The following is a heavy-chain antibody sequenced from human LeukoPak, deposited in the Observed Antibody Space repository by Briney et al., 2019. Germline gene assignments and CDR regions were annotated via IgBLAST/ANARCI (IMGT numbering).Heavy chain of an antibody. CDR1: GGSISSYY. V-gene: IGHV4-59*08. D-gene: IGHD3-3*02. CDR3: TRGGPISIFGQEIRGDAFDI. J-gene: IGHJ3*02. Sequence: SETLSLTCTVSGGSISSYYWSWIRQPPGKGLEWIGYIYYSGSTNYNPSLKSRVTISVDTSKNQFSLNLSSVTAADTAVYYCTRGGPISIFGQEIRGDAFDIWGQGTMVTVSS. CDR2: IYYSGST.